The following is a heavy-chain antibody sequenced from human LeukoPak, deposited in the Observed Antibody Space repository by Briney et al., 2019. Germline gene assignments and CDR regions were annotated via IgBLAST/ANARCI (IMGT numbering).Heavy chain of an antibody. J-gene: IGHJ4*02. D-gene: IGHD3-22*01. V-gene: IGHV4-30-4*08. CDR2: IYYSGST. Sequence: PSETLSLTCTVSGGSISSGDYYWSCIRQPPGKGLEWIGYIYYSGSTYYNPSLKSRVTISVDTSKNQFSLKLSSVTAADTAVYCRARGLGTYYYDSSGYFDYWGQGTLVTVSS. CDR3: ARGLGTYYYDSSGYFDY. CDR1: GGSISSGDYY.